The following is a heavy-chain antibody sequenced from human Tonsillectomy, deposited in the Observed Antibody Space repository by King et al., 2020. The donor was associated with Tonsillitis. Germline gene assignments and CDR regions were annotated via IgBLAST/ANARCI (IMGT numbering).Heavy chain of an antibody. CDR1: GFTFSDHY. CDR3: ARDTKASLDY. V-gene: IGHV3-72*01. Sequence: VQLVESGGGLVQPGGSLRLSCAASGFTFSDHYMNWVRQAPGKGLEWIGRTTHEPDTYTTAYAASVKGRFTVSRDNSRQSLYLHMTNLKTEDTAVYYCARDTKASLDYWGQGTLVTVSS. J-gene: IGHJ4*02. CDR2: TTHEPDTYTT. D-gene: IGHD1-1*01.